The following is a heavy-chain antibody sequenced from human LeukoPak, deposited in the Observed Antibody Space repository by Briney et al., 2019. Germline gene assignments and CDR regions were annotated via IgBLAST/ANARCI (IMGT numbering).Heavy chain of an antibody. Sequence: GGSLRLSCAASGFTFSSYSMNWGRQAPGKGLEWVSSISSSSSYIYYADSVKGRFTISRDNAKNSLYLQMNSLRAEDTAVYYCARELRLGYCSGGSCYYYGMDVWGQGTTVTVSS. D-gene: IGHD2-15*01. CDR1: GFTFSSYS. J-gene: IGHJ6*02. V-gene: IGHV3-21*01. CDR3: ARELRLGYCSGGSCYYYGMDV. CDR2: ISSSSSYI.